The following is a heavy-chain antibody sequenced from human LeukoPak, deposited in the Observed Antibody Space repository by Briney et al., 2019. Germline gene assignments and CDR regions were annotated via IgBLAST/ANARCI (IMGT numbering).Heavy chain of an antibody. CDR2: IKQDGSEK. V-gene: IGHV3-7*01. D-gene: IGHD6-19*01. CDR3: ARDNRIAVAAFDI. Sequence: GGSLRLSCAASGFTVSSNYMSWVRQAPGKGLEWVANIKQDGSEKYYVDSVKGRFTISRDNAKNSLYLQMNSLRAEDTAVYYCARDNRIAVAAFDIWGQGTMVTVSS. J-gene: IGHJ3*02. CDR1: GFTVSSNY.